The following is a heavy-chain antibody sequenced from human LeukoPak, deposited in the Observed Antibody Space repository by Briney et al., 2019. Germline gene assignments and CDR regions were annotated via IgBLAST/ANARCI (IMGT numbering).Heavy chain of an antibody. J-gene: IGHJ4*02. CDR2: ISHSGTT. D-gene: IGHD3-22*01. V-gene: IGHV4-38-2*02. CDR1: GYSISTNYH. CDR3: ARAFTTYYYDSFEY. Sequence: SETLSLTCTVSGYSISTNYHWGWIRPPLGKGLEWIGSISHSGTTYDNPSLRSRVTISADTSKNQFSLRLSSVTAADTAVYYCARAFTTYYYDSFEYWGQGTLVTVSS.